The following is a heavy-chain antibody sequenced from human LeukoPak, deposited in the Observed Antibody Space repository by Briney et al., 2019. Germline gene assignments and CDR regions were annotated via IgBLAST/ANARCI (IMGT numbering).Heavy chain of an antibody. D-gene: IGHD1-1*01. V-gene: IGHV3-48*04. CDR2: ISNSNSTI. J-gene: IGHJ4*02. Sequence: GGSLSLSCAASGFTFSSYSMNWVRQAPGKGLEWVSYISNSNSTIYYSDSVKGRFTISRDNAKNSLYLQMNSLRAEDTAVYYCARGTGTTGLGYWGQGTLVTVSS. CDR3: ARGTGTTGLGY. CDR1: GFTFSSYS.